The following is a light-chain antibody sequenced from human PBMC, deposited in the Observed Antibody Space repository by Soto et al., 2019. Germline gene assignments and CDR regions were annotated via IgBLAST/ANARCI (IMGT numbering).Light chain of an antibody. V-gene: IGLV2-14*01. CDR3: SSYTSSNTFYV. CDR2: QVS. Sequence: QSVLAQPASASGSPGQSITISCTRTSSDVGGYYYVSWYQHHPGKAPKLMIYQVSNRPSGVSNRFSGSKSGNTASLTISGLQAEDEADYYCSSYTSSNTFYVFGTGTKVTVL. J-gene: IGLJ1*01. CDR1: SSDVGGYYY.